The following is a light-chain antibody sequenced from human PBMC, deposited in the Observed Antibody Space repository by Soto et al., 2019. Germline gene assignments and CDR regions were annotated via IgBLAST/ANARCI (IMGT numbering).Light chain of an antibody. CDR3: QQYNNWPRT. CDR1: QSVSNY. J-gene: IGKJ1*01. CDR2: TAS. Sequence: IVLTQSPATLSLSPWERATLSCRASQSVSNYLAWYQHKPGQAPRLLIYTASSRATGIPARFSGSGSGTDFTLPISSLQSEDFAVYYCQQYNNWPRTFGQGTKV. V-gene: IGKV3-11*01.